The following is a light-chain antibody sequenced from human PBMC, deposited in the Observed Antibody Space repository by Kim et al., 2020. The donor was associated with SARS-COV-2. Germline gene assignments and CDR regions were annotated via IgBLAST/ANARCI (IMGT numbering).Light chain of an antibody. CDR2: GAS. CDR1: QSVSTT. V-gene: IGKV3-15*01. CDR3: QQYNNWHPLT. J-gene: IGKJ4*01. Sequence: SPGESASLSRRASQSVSTTLAWCQVRPGHIPRLLIYGASSRATGIPARFSGSGSGTEFTLTISSLQSEDFAVYYCQQYNNWHPLTFGGGTKVDIK.